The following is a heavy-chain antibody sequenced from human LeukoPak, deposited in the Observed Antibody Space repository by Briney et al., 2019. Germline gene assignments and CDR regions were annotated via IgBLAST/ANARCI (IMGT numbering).Heavy chain of an antibody. V-gene: IGHV3-53*01. D-gene: IGHD5-18*01. CDR1: GFTFSSYA. Sequence: GGSLRLSCAASGFTFSSYAMSWVRQAPGKGLEWVSVIYSGGSTYYADSVKGRFTISRDNSKNTLYLQMNSLRDEDTAVYYCARDAIPQGYSYGHGYWGQGTLVTVSS. CDR2: IYSGGST. CDR3: ARDAIPQGYSYGHGY. J-gene: IGHJ4*02.